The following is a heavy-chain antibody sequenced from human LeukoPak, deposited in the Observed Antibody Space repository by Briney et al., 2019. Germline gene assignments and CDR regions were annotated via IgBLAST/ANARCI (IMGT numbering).Heavy chain of an antibody. CDR1: GGSISSYY. Sequence: SETLSLTCTVSGGSISSYYWSWIRQPPGKGLEWIGYIYYSGSTNYNPSLKSRVTISVDTSVNQFSLKLSSVTATDTAVYYCARREAFDIWGQGTMVTVSS. V-gene: IGHV4-59*08. J-gene: IGHJ3*02. CDR3: ARREAFDI. CDR2: IYYSGST.